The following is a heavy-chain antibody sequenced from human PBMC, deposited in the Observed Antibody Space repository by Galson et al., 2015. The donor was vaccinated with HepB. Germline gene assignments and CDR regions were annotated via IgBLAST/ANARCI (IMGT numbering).Heavy chain of an antibody. CDR2: ISGSGITS. CDR1: GFMFSDYY. V-gene: IGHV3-11*01. J-gene: IGHJ4*02. Sequence: SLRLSCAASGFMFSDYYISWIRQAPGKGLEWVSYISGSGITSYYADSVKGRFTISRDNAKNSLFLQMNSLRAEDTAVYYCARGNWNFNFDYWGQGTQVTVSS. CDR3: ARGNWNFNFDY. D-gene: IGHD1-7*01.